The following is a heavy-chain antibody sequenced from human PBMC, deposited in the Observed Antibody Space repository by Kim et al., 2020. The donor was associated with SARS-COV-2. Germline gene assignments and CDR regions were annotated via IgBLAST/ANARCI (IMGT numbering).Heavy chain of an antibody. CDR2: LYSGGDT. CDR3: ARDVMDPVDYYYYGMDV. Sequence: GGSLRLSCAVSGLTVSTSYMSWVRQAPGKGLEWVSVLYSGGDTYYGDSVKGRFTISRDDSKNTLYLQMNSVRAEDTAVYYCARDVMDPVDYYYYGMDVWGQGTTVIVSS. J-gene: IGHJ6*02. D-gene: IGHD3-16*01. CDR1: GLTVSTSY. V-gene: IGHV3-53*01.